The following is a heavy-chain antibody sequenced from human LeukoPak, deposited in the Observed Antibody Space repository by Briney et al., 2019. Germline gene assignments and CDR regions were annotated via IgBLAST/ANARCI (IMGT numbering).Heavy chain of an antibody. CDR2: MNPNSGNT. CDR1: GYTFTSYD. Sequence: ASVKVSCKASGYTFTSYDINWVRQATGQGLEWMGWMNPNSGNTGYAQKFQGRVTMTRNTSISTAYMELSSLRSEDTAVYYCARSELYYGSGSYNYWGQGTLVTVSS. J-gene: IGHJ4*02. D-gene: IGHD3-10*01. V-gene: IGHV1-8*01. CDR3: ARSELYYGSGSYNY.